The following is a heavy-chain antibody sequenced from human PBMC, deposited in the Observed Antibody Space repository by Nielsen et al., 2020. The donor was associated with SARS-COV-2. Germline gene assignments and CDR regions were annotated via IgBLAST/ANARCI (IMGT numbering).Heavy chain of an antibody. CDR3: ARDYYDSSGYYTITGVDYFDY. V-gene: IGHV1-69*05. D-gene: IGHD3-22*01. Sequence: WVRQAPGQGLEWMGGIISIFGTANYAQKFQGRVIMTRDTSTSTVYMNLSSLRFEDTAVYYCARDYYDSSGYYTITGVDYFDYWGQGTLVTVSS. J-gene: IGHJ4*02. CDR2: IISIFGTA.